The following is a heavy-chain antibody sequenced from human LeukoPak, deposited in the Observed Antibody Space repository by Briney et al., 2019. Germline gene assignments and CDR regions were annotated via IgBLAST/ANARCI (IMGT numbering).Heavy chain of an antibody. Sequence: GGSLRLSCAASGFTVSSNYMSWVRQAPGKGLEWVSVIYSGGSTYYADPVKGRFTISRDNSKNTLYLQMNSLRAEDTAVYYCASLIAAAGSGAFDIWGQGTMVTVSS. J-gene: IGHJ3*02. CDR1: GFTVSSNY. CDR3: ASLIAAAGSGAFDI. V-gene: IGHV3-66*02. CDR2: IYSGGST. D-gene: IGHD6-13*01.